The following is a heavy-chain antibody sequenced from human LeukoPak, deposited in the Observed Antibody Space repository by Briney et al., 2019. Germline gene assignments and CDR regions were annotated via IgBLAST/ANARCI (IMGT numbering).Heavy chain of an antibody. J-gene: IGHJ4*02. D-gene: IGHD2-15*01. CDR3: AKFVVAVAYFSRGFDY. V-gene: IGHV3-23*01. CDR2: ISGSGDSR. Sequence: GGSLRLSCPVCRCTFITYGMRWVRQAPGKGLEWVSAISGSGDSRSADSVKGRFTISRDNSKNTLYLQMNSLRAEDTAIYYCAKFVVAVAYFSRGFDYWGQGVLVTVSS. CDR1: RCTFITYG.